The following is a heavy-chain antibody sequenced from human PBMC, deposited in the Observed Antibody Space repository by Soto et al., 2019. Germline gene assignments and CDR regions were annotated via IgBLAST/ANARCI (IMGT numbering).Heavy chain of an antibody. CDR1: GFTFNSLG. Sequence: GGSRRLSCVAVGFTFNSLGMSWVRQAPGKGLEWVSAINDGGVYTYYANSVKGRFTTSRDNSKDTLFLQMNSLRAEDTAIYYCAKGAISPKGMEAWGQGTTVTVSS. V-gene: IGHV3-23*01. CDR3: AKGAISPKGMEA. J-gene: IGHJ6*01. CDR2: INDGGVYT.